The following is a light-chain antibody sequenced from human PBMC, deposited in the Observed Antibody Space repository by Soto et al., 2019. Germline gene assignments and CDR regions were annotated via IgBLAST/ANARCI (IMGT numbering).Light chain of an antibody. CDR3: ISYSSSSTYV. CDR1: SSDVGGYDY. J-gene: IGLJ1*01. V-gene: IGLV2-14*01. Sequence: QSVLPQPASVSGSPGQSITISCTGTSSDVGGYDYVSRYQQPPGKAPKLIIYDVSDRPSGVSSRFSGSKSGNTASLTISGLQDEDEADYYCISYSSSSTYVFGTGTKVTVL. CDR2: DVS.